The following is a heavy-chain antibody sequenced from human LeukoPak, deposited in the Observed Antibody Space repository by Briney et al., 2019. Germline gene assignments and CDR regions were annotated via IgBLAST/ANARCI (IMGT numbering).Heavy chain of an antibody. D-gene: IGHD2-15*01. J-gene: IGHJ4*02. CDR2: IYSGGST. V-gene: IGHV3-53*01. CDR3: ARGGGAVVAATFDY. CDR1: GFTVSSDY. Sequence: GGSLRLSCAASGFTVSSDYMSWLRQAPGKGLEWVSVIYSGGSTYYADSVKGRFTISRDDSKNTLYLQMNSLRAEDTAVYYCARGGGAVVAATFDYWGQGTLVTVSS.